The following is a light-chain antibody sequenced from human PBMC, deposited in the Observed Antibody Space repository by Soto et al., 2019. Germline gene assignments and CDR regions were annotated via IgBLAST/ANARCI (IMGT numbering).Light chain of an antibody. J-gene: IGLJ2*01. Sequence: QSALTQPASVSGSPGQSITISCSGTSNDVGGYDYVSWYQQHPGKAPKLVIYEVSNRPSWVSNRFSGSKSGNTASLTISGLQTEDEADYYCNSYTSSSTLVFGGGTKLPS. CDR3: NSYTSSSTLV. V-gene: IGLV2-14*01. CDR2: EVS. CDR1: SNDVGGYDY.